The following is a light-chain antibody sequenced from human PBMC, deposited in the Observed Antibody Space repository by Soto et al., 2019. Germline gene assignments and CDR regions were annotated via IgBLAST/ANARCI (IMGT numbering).Light chain of an antibody. J-gene: IGKJ1*01. V-gene: IGKV1-5*03. CDR3: QQYYIYPT. Sequence: DIQMTQSPSSLSASVGDRVTLTCRASQSISTWLAWYQQKPGKAPKILIYKASSLQTGVPSRFSGSGSGTEFTLTVSSLQPDDFATYYCQQYYIYPTFGQGTKVDIK. CDR1: QSISTW. CDR2: KAS.